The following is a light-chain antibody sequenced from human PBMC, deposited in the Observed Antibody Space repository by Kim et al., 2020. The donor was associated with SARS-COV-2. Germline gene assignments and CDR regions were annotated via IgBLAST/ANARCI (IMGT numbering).Light chain of an antibody. CDR3: NSRNSSGNHLV. V-gene: IGLV3-19*01. CDR2: GKN. Sequence: SSELTQDPAVSVALGQTVRITCQGDSLRSYYASWYQQKPGQAPVLVIYGKNNRPSGIPDRFSGSSSGNTASLTITGAQAEDEADYYGNSRNSSGNHLVFG. J-gene: IGLJ2*01. CDR1: SLRSYY.